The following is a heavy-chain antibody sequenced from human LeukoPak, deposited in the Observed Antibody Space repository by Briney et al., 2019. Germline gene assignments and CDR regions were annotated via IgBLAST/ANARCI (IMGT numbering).Heavy chain of an antibody. CDR1: GGTFSSYA. Sequence: GSSVKVSCKASGGTFSSYAISWVRQAPRQGLEWMGGIIPIFGTANYAQKFQGRVTITADKSTSTAYMELSSLRSEDTAVYYCARTHYGSGNGMDVWGKGTMVTVSS. J-gene: IGHJ6*04. CDR3: ARTHYGSGNGMDV. D-gene: IGHD3-10*01. CDR2: IIPIFGTA. V-gene: IGHV1-69*06.